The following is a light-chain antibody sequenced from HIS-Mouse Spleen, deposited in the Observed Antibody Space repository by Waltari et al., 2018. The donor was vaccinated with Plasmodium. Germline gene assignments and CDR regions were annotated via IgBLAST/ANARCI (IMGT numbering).Light chain of an antibody. J-gene: IGKJ3*01. CDR2: GAS. Sequence: EIVMTQSPATLSVSPGERATLSCRASQSVSRNLAWYQQKPGQASRLLIYGASTRATGIPARFSGSGSGTEFTLTISRLQSEDFAVYYCQQYNNWSFTFGPGTKVDIK. CDR1: QSVSRN. CDR3: QQYNNWSFT. V-gene: IGKV3-15*01.